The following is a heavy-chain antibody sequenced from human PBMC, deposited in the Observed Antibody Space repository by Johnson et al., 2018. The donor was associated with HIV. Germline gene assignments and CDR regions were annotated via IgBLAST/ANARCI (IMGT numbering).Heavy chain of an antibody. V-gene: IGHV3-72*01. CDR1: GFTFSDHY. CDR3: ARDLDRSAFDI. Sequence: VQLVESGGGLVQPGGSLRLSCAASGFTFSDHYMDWVRQAPGKGLEWVGRTRNKANSYTTEYAASVKGRFTISRDDSKNSLYLQMNSLRAEDTAVYYCARDLDRSAFDIWGQGTMVTVSS. D-gene: IGHD2-2*03. J-gene: IGHJ3*02. CDR2: TRNKANSYTT.